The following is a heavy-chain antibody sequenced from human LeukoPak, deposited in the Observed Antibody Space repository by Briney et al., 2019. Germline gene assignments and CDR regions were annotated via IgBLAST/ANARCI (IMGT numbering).Heavy chain of an antibody. CDR1: GGSISSYY. CDR3: AREGYGYSSGWYYDY. CDR2: IYYSGST. Sequence: PSETLSLTCTVSGGSISSYYWSWIRQPPGKGLEWIGYIYYSGSTNYIPSLKSRVTISVDTSKNQFSLKLSSVTAADTAVYYCAREGYGYSSGWYYDYWGQGTLVTVSS. J-gene: IGHJ4*02. V-gene: IGHV4-59*01. D-gene: IGHD6-19*01.